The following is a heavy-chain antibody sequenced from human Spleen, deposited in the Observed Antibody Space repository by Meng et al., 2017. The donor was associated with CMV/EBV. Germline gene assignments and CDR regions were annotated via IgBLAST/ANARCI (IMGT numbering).Heavy chain of an antibody. CDR1: GYTFTDYY. V-gene: IGHV1-2*02. D-gene: IGHD1-7*01. J-gene: IGHJ5*02. Sequence: ASVKVSCKASGYTFTDYYLHWVRPAPGQGLEWMGWMNPNSGGTNSAQKFQGRVTMSRDTSISTAYMELSRLRSDDTAVYYCARESGTTSYWFDPWGQGTLVTVSS. CDR2: MNPNSGGT. CDR3: ARESGTTSYWFDP.